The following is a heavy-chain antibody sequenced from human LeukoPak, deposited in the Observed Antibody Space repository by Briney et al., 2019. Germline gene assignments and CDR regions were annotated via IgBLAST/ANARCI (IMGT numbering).Heavy chain of an antibody. D-gene: IGHD6-6*01. CDR3: ANEIRPNDY. CDR2: ISVRSNYI. J-gene: IGHJ4*02. Sequence: PGGSLRLSCAASGYTFSSFSINWVRQAPGKGLEWVSSISVRSNYIYYADSVRGRFTISRDDARDSLYLQMNSLRAEDTAIYYCANEIRPNDYWGQGTLVTVSS. CDR1: GYTFSSFS. V-gene: IGHV3-21*04.